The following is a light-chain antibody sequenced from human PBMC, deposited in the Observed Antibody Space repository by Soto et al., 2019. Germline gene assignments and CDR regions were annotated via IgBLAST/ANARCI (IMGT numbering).Light chain of an antibody. V-gene: IGLV2-14*01. CDR3: SSYTSSSTYVV. J-gene: IGLJ2*01. Sequence: QSALNQPASVSWAPGQSITISCTGTSSDGGGYNHVFWYQQPPGKTPKLMNYDVSKPPSGVSHRFSGSKSGNTASLTISGLQAEDEAYYYCSSYTSSSTYVVFGGGTKLTVL. CDR1: SSDGGGYNH. CDR2: DVS.